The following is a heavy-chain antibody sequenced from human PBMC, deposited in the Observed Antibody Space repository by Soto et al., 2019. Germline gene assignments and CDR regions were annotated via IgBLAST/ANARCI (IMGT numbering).Heavy chain of an antibody. CDR1: GFTFSRHW. V-gene: IGHV3-7*01. CDR3: ARAYDKDAFDI. CDR2: IKQDGSEK. J-gene: IGHJ3*02. D-gene: IGHD5-12*01. Sequence: GGSLRLSCAASGFTFSRHWMSWVRQAPGKGLKWVANIKQDGSEKYYVDSVKGRFTISIDNAKNSLYLQLNSLRAEDSAVYYCARAYDKDAFDIWGQGTMVTVSS.